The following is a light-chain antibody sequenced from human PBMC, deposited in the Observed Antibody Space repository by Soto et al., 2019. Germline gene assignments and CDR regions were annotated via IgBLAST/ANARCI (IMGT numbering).Light chain of an antibody. CDR3: QQYNSYSRT. CDR2: KAS. CDR1: QSISNW. V-gene: IGKV1-5*03. J-gene: IGKJ1*01. Sequence: DIQMTQSPSTLSASVGDRVTITCRASQSISNWLAWYQQKPGKAPKLLIYKASSLESGVPSRFRGSGSGTEFTLTISSLQPDDFATYYCQQYNSYSRTFGQGTKVEIK.